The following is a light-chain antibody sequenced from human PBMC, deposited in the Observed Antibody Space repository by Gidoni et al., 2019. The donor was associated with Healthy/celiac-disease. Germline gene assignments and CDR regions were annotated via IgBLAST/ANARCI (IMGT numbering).Light chain of an antibody. J-gene: IGKJ1*01. V-gene: IGKV3-15*01. CDR2: GAS. CDR3: QHYNNWPPWT. Sequence: EIVMTQSPATLSVSPGDRATLSCRASHSVSSNLAWYQQKPGQAPRLLIYGASTRATGIPARFSGSGSGTEFTLTISSLQSEDFAVYYCQHYNNWPPWTFGQGTKVEIK. CDR1: HSVSSN.